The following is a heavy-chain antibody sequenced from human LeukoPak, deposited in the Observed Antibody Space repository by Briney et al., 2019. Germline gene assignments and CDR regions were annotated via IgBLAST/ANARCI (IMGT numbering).Heavy chain of an antibody. V-gene: IGHV3-21*01. Sequence: PGGSLRLSCAVSRFTFSNYNMNWVRQAPGKGLEWVSFISSSSSYIYYADSVKGRFTISRDNAKNSLYLQMNSLRAEDTAVYYCAELGITMIGGVWGKGTTVTISS. CDR2: ISSSSSYI. D-gene: IGHD3-10*02. CDR3: AELGITMIGGV. CDR1: RFTFSNYN. J-gene: IGHJ6*04.